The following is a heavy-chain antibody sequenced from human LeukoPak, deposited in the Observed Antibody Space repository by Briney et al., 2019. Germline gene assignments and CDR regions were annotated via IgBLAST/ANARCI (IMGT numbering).Heavy chain of an antibody. J-gene: IGHJ4*02. CDR3: ARVYGESRDH. Sequence: GGSLRLSCAASGFTFNTYTMNWVRQAPGKGLGWVSSIGGGGTFTFYADSLRGRFTISRDDAKNSLYLELNSLRADDTAVYYCARVYGESRDHWGQGTLVTVSS. D-gene: IGHD3-16*01. V-gene: IGHV3-21*01. CDR1: GFTFNTYT. CDR2: IGGGGTFT.